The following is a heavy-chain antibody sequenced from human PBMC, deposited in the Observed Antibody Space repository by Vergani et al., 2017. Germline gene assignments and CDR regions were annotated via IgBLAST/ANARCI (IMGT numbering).Heavy chain of an antibody. CDR3: ARHGSDYYDSSGYGYFDY. V-gene: IGHV3-66*04. J-gene: IGHJ4*02. Sequence: EVQLLESGGGLVQPGGSLRLSCAASGFTVSSNYMSWVRQAPGKGLEWVSVIYSGGSTYYADSVKGRFTISRDNSKNTLYLQMNSLRAEDTAVYYCARHGSDYYDSSGYGYFDYWGQGTLVTVSS. CDR2: IYSGGST. CDR1: GFTVSSNY. D-gene: IGHD3-22*01.